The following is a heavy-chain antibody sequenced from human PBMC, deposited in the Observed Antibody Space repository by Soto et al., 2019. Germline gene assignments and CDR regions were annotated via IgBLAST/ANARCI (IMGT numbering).Heavy chain of an antibody. CDR1: GGTFSSFG. J-gene: IGHJ4*02. D-gene: IGHD6-25*01. CDR2: IIPMFGTV. CDR3: AREATAYSSGWHF. Sequence: QVQLVQSGAEVKKPGSSVKVSCKASGGTFSSFGIDWVRQAPGQGLEWMGDIIPMFGTVTYAQKFQGRVTITAEESTTTVYMELSSLRSEDTAVYYCAREATAYSSGWHFWGQGTLVTVSS. V-gene: IGHV1-69*12.